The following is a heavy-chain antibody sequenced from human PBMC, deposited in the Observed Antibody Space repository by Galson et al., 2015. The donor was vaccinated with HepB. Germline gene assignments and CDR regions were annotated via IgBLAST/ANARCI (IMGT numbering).Heavy chain of an antibody. CDR2: IWYDGSNK. Sequence: SLRLSCAASGFTFSSYGMHWVRQAPGKGLEWVAVIWYDGSNKYYADSVKGRFTISRDNSKNTLYLQMNSLRAEDTAVYYCARDRMDSSSSGYYYYYGMDVWGQGTTVTVSS. CDR3: ARDRMDSSSSGYYYYYGMDV. D-gene: IGHD6-6*01. J-gene: IGHJ6*02. V-gene: IGHV3-33*01. CDR1: GFTFSSYG.